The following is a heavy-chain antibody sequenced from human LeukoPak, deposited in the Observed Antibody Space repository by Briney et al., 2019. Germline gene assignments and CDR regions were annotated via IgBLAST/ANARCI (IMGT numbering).Heavy chain of an antibody. D-gene: IGHD3-10*01. CDR1: GYTFTGYY. J-gene: IGHJ4*02. CDR2: INPNSGGT. Sequence: GASVKVSCKAPGYTFTGYYMHWVRQAPGQGLEWMGWINPNSGGTNYAQKFQGRVTMTRDTSISTAYMELSRLRSDDTAVYYCARIPYYYGSGSYECDYWGQGTLVTVSS. CDR3: ARIPYYYGSGSYECDY. V-gene: IGHV1-2*02.